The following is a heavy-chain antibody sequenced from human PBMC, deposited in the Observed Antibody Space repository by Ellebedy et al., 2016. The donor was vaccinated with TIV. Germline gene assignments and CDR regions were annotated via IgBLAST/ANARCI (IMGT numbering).Heavy chain of an antibody. V-gene: IGHV1-46*01. CDR3: AIRYSSGWSLDY. J-gene: IGHJ4*02. Sequence: ASVKVSCXASGYPFTAYYIHWVRQAPGQGLEWMGIINPSGGRTSYAQKFQGRVTMTRDTSTSTVYMELSSLRSEDTAVYYCAIRYSSGWSLDYWGQGTLVTVSS. CDR2: INPSGGRT. D-gene: IGHD6-19*01. CDR1: GYPFTAYY.